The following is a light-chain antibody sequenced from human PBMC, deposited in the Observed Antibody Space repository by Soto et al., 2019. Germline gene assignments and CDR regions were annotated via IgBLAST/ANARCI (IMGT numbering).Light chain of an antibody. V-gene: IGLV8-61*01. CDR1: SGSVSTNSY. J-gene: IGLJ2*01. Sequence: QTVVTQEPSFSVSPGGTVTLTCGLSSGSVSTNSYPSWYQQTPGQAPRTLIYSTNTRSSGVPDRFSGSILGNKAALTITGAQADDESDYYCVLFMTSGIVLFGGGTKVTVL. CDR2: STN. CDR3: VLFMTSGIVL.